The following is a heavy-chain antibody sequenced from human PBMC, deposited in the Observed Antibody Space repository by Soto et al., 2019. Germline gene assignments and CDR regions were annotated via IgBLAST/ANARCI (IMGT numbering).Heavy chain of an antibody. Sequence: SETLSLTCAVYGGSFSGYYWSWIRQPPGKGLEWIGEINHSGSTNYNPSLKSRVTISVDTSKNQFSLKLSSVTAADTAVYYCARGQGVVGATTWLDYWGQGTLVTVSS. J-gene: IGHJ4*02. CDR1: GGSFSGYY. CDR2: INHSGST. CDR3: ARGQGVVGATTWLDY. D-gene: IGHD1-26*01. V-gene: IGHV4-34*01.